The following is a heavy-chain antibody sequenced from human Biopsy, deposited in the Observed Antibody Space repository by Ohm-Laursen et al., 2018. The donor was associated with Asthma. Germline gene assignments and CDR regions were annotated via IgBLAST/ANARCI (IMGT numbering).Heavy chain of an antibody. V-gene: IGHV1-24*01. D-gene: IGHD4-17*01. CDR2: HDHEEGGT. J-gene: IGHJ4*02. CDR1: GYSLTDLS. CDR3: ASDFPKDYVRYNFQF. Sequence: ATVKISCKISGYSLTDLSMHWIRQAPGQGLEWMGGHDHEEGGTVNARRFQGRVTMTEDTSTDTAYMELSSLSSDDTAVYYCASDFPKDYVRYNFQFWGQGTLVTASS.